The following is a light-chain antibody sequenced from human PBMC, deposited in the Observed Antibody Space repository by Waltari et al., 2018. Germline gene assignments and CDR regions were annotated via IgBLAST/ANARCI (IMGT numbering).Light chain of an antibody. V-gene: IGLV3-21*03. CDR3: QVWDSSSDHLT. Sequence: SYVLTQPPSVSVAPGKTARITCGGNNIGSKSVHWYQQKPGQAPVLVVYDDSDRPSGIPARFSGSNSGNTATLSISRVEAGDEADYYCQVWDSSSDHLTFGGGSKLTVL. J-gene: IGLJ2*01. CDR2: DDS. CDR1: NIGSKS.